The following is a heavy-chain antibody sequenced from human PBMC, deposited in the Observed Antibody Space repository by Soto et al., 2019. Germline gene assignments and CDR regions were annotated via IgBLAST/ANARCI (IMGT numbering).Heavy chain of an antibody. V-gene: IGHV4-34*01. D-gene: IGHD2-15*01. CDR2: INHSGST. CDR3: ARGRVVVAATRLNWFDP. J-gene: IGHJ5*02. Sequence: SETLSLTCAVYGGSFSGYYWSWIRQPPGKGLEWIGEINHSGSTKYNPSLKSRVTISVDTSNNQFSLKLSSVTAADTAVYYCARGRVVVAATRLNWFDPWGQGTLVTVYS. CDR1: GGSFSGYY.